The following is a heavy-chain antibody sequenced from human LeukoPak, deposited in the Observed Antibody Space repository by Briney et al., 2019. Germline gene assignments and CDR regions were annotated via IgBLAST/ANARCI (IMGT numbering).Heavy chain of an antibody. V-gene: IGHV1-18*01. CDR3: ARDNMVATNYFDY. CDR2: ISAYNGNT. D-gene: IGHD5-12*01. CDR1: GYTFTRFG. J-gene: IGHJ4*02. Sequence: ASVKVSCKASGYTFTRFGISWVRQAPGQGLEWMGWISAYNGNTNYAQKVQGRVTMTTDTSTSTAYMELGSLRSDDTAVYYCARDNMVATNYFDYWGQGTLVTVSS.